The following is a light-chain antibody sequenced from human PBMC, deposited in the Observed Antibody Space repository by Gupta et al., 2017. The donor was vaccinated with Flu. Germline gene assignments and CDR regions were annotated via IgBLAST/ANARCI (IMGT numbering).Light chain of an antibody. J-gene: IGLJ2*01. V-gene: IGLV1-40*01. CDR2: GNN. CDR1: TSNIGAPYD. CDR3: QSYDSDLSAAVI. Sequence: QSVLTQPPSVSGAPGPRVTISRTGSTSNIGAPYDVNWYQQLPGTAPKLLIYGNNNRPSGVPDRFSASKSGTSASLAITGLQAEDEADYYCQSYDSDLSAAVIFGGGTKVTVL.